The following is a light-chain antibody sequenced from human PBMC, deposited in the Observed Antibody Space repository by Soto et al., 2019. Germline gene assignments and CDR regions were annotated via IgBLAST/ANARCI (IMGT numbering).Light chain of an antibody. V-gene: IGLV2-14*01. Sequence: QSVRTQPASVSGSPGQSITCSCTGTSSDIGGYNYVSWYQQHPGKAPKLMIYEVSNRPSGLSDRFSGSKSGNTASLTISGLQAEDEADYYCSSYTSSNFLFGGETKLTVL. CDR1: SSDIGGYNY. CDR3: SSYTSSNFL. CDR2: EVS. J-gene: IGLJ2*01.